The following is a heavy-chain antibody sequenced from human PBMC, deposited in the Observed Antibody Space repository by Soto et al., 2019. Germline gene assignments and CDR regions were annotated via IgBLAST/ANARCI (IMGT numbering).Heavy chain of an antibody. J-gene: IGHJ3*02. CDR1: GYSFSSYC. CDR2: IYPGDSDT. CDR3: ARPQNYFDAFDI. Sequence: GESLKISCKGSGYSFSSYCIGWVRQMPGKSLEWMVIIYPGDSDTRYSPSFQGQVTISADRSISTAYLHCTSLKASDTAMYYCARPQNYFDAFDIWGQGTMVTVSS. D-gene: IGHD1-7*01. V-gene: IGHV5-51*01.